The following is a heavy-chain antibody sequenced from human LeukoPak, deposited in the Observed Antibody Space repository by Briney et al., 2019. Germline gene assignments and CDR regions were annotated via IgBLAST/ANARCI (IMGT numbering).Heavy chain of an antibody. CDR2: ISYDGSNK. Sequence: GRSLRLSCAASGFIFSSYGMHWVRQAPGKGLEWVAVISYDGSNKYYADSVKGRFTISRDNSKNTLYLQMNSLRAEDTAVYYCAKEDGSYFPLFPELAYFDYWGQGTLVTVSS. J-gene: IGHJ4*02. CDR1: GFIFSSYG. V-gene: IGHV3-30*18. D-gene: IGHD1-26*01. CDR3: AKEDGSYFPLFPELAYFDY.